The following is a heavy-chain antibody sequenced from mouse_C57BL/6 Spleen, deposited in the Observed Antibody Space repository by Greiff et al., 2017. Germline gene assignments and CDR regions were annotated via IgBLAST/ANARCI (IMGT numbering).Heavy chain of an antibody. V-gene: IGHV1-61*01. J-gene: IGHJ2*01. CDR1: GYTFTSYW. CDR2: IYPSDSET. Sequence: QVQLKQPGAELVRPGSSVKLSCKASGYTFTSYWMDWVKQRPGQGLEWIGNIYPSDSETHYNQKFKDKATLTVDKSSSTAYMQLSSLTSEDSAVYYCARNDGYYLLDYWGQGTTLTVSS. D-gene: IGHD2-3*01. CDR3: ARNDGYYLLDY.